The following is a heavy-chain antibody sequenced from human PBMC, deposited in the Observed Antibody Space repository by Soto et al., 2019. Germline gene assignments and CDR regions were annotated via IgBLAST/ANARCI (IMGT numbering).Heavy chain of an antibody. V-gene: IGHV3-74*01. CDR3: ARGGCVNWYFDL. Sequence: EVQLVESGGGLVQPGGSLRLSCAASGFTFSSYWMHWVRQAPGKGLVWVSRINSDGSSTSYADSVKGRFTISRDNAKNTLFLQMNSLRVGETAVSYCARGGCVNWYFDLWGRGTLVTVSS. J-gene: IGHJ2*01. CDR2: INSDGSST. CDR1: GFTFSSYW. D-gene: IGHD1-26*01.